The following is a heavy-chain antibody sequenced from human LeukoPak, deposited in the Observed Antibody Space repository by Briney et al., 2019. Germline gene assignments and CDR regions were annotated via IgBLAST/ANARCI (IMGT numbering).Heavy chain of an antibody. V-gene: IGHV3-23*01. CDR2: ITSSGGST. D-gene: IGHD6-13*01. CDR3: AKSSVYSSSWSNDAFDI. CDR1: GFTFSSYA. J-gene: IGHJ3*02. Sequence: GGSLRLSCAASGFTFSSYAMSWVRQAPGKGLEWVSAITSSGGSTYYAASVKGRFTIFRDNSKNTLYLQMNSLRAEDTAVYYCAKSSVYSSSWSNDAFDIWGQGTMVTVSS.